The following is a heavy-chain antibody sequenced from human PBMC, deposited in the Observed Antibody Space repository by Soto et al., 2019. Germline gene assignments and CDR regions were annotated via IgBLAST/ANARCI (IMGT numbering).Heavy chain of an antibody. CDR2: MNPNSGNT. Sequence: EASVKVSCKASGYTFTSYDINWVRQATGQGLEWMGWMNPNSGNTGYAQKFQGRVTMTRNTSISTAYMELSSLRSEDTAVYYCARNIAAAGQEGYWGQGTLVTVSS. CDR3: ARNIAAAGQEGY. CDR1: GYTFTSYD. D-gene: IGHD6-13*01. J-gene: IGHJ4*02. V-gene: IGHV1-8*01.